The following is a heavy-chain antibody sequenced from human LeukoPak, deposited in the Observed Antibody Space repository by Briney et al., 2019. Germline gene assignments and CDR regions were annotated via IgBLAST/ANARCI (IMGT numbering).Heavy chain of an antibody. CDR1: GYTFTSHY. D-gene: IGHD1-14*01. CDR3: DH. J-gene: IGHJ4*02. CDR2: INPDSGGS. V-gene: IGHV1-2*02. Sequence: ASVKVSCKASGYTFTSHYMHWVRQAPGQGPEWMGWINPDSGGSEYGQKFQGRVTFTSDTSSTTIYCARDMTGGIWARATSFDHWGQGTLVTVSS.